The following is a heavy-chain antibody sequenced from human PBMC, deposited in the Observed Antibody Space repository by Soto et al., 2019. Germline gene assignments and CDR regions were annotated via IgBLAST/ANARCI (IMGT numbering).Heavy chain of an antibody. CDR2: IYYSGST. J-gene: IGHJ5*02. CDR1: GGSISSGDYY. D-gene: IGHD2-15*01. Sequence: QVQLQESGPGLVKPSQTLSLTCTVSGGSISSGDYYWSWIRQPPGKGLEWIGYIYYSGSTYYNPSLKERGTISVDAAKNQFSLKLSAVAAADPAVYYCSRAGEDVVLAATAFDPWGQGTLVTVSS. CDR3: SRAGEDVVLAATAFDP. V-gene: IGHV4-30-4*01.